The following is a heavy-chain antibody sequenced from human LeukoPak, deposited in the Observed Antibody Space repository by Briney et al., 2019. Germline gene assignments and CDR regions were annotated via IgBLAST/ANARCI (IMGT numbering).Heavy chain of an antibody. J-gene: IGHJ4*02. CDR2: IYYSGST. D-gene: IGHD5-24*01. CDR1: GGSISSSSYY. V-gene: IGHV4-39*01. CDR3: ASAVEMATSFDY. Sequence: PSETLSLTCTVSGGSISSSSYYWGWIRQPPGKGLEWIGSIYYSGSTYYNPSPKSRVTISVDTSKNQFSLKLSSVTAADTAVYYCASAVEMATSFDYWGQGTLVTVSS.